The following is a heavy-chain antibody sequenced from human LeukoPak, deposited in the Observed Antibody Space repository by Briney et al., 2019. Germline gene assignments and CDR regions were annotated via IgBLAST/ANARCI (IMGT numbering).Heavy chain of an antibody. CDR3: ARGYCSSTSCGFDY. CDR2: ISSSGSTI. V-gene: IGHV3-48*03. J-gene: IGHJ4*02. D-gene: IGHD2-2*01. CDR1: GFTFSSYE. Sequence: AGVSLRLSCAASGFTFSSYEMNWVRQAPGKGLEWVSYISSSGSTIYCADSVKGRFTISRDNAKNSLYLQMNSLRAEDTAVYYCARGYCSSTSCGFDYWRQGTLVTVSS.